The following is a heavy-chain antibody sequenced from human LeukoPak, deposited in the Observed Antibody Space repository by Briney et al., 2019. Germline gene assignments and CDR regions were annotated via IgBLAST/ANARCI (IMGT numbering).Heavy chain of an antibody. V-gene: IGHV3-7*01. J-gene: IGHJ3*02. CDR3: ARDRRSGWYSYAFDI. CDR2: IKQDGSEK. D-gene: IGHD6-19*01. Sequence: GGSLRLSCAASGFTFSDHYMDWVRQAPGKGLEWVANIKQDGSEKYYVDSVKSRFTISRDNAKNSLYLQMNSLRAEDTAVYYCARDRRSGWYSYAFDIWGQGTMVTVSS. CDR1: GFTFSDHY.